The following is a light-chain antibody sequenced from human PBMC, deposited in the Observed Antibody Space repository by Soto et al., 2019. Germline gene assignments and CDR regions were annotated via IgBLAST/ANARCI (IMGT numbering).Light chain of an antibody. V-gene: IGKV3-20*01. CDR3: QQYGRTHQT. J-gene: IGKJ2*01. Sequence: SVLTLSPGNLSLSPGERGTLSCRASQSGSCSYLVWYQLKPGQAPRLRFYGASSRATGIPDRFSGSGSGPDFTPTINTLEPEDFPVYYCQQYGRTHQTFGKGT. CDR1: QSGSCSY. CDR2: GAS.